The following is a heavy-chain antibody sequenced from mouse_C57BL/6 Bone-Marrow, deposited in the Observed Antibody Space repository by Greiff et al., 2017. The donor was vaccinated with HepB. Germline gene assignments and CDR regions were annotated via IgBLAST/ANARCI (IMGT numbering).Heavy chain of an antibody. CDR1: GFTFSNYW. V-gene: IGHV6-3*01. CDR2: IRLKSDNYAT. CDR3: TYYYGSSYWYFDV. D-gene: IGHD1-1*01. J-gene: IGHJ1*03. Sequence: EVQGVESGGGLVQPGGSMKLSCVASGFTFSNYWMNWVRQSPEKGLEWVAQIRLKSDNYATHYAESVKGRFTISRDDSKSSVYLQMNNLRAEDTGIYYCTYYYGSSYWYFDVWGTGTTVTVSS.